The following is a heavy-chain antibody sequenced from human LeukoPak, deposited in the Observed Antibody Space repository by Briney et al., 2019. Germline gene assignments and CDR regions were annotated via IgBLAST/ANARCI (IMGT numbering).Heavy chain of an antibody. Sequence: SETLSLTCAVYGGSFSGYYWSWIRQPPGKGLEWIGEINHSGSTNYNPSLKSRVTISVDTSKNQFSLKLSSVTAADTSVYYCARGRYNWKYWGQGNLVTVSS. CDR3: ARGRYNWKY. D-gene: IGHD1-1*01. CDR2: INHSGST. V-gene: IGHV4-34*01. CDR1: GGSFSGYY. J-gene: IGHJ4*02.